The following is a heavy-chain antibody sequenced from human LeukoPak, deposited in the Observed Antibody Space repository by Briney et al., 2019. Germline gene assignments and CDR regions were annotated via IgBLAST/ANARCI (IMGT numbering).Heavy chain of an antibody. D-gene: IGHD5-24*01. CDR1: GFTFSSYS. V-gene: IGHV3-21*01. J-gene: IGHJ5*02. CDR2: ISSSSYI. CDR3: ARAPIQRSLHSNWFDP. Sequence: PGGSLRLSCAASGFTFSSYSMNWVRQAPGKGLEWVSSISSSSYIYYADSVKGRFTISRDNAKNSLYLQMNSLRAEDTAVYYCARAPIQRSLHSNWFDPWGQGTLVTVSS.